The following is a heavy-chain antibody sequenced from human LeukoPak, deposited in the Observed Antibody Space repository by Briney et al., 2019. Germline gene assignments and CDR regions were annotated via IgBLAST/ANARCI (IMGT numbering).Heavy chain of an antibody. CDR3: ARDPRSGGGAFDI. CDR2: IIPIFGTA. D-gene: IGHD3-16*01. V-gene: IGHV1-69*13. Sequence: ASVKVSCKASGGTFSSYAISWVRQAPGQGLEWMGGIIPIFGTANYAQKFQGRVTITADESTGTAYMELSSLRSEDTAVYYCARDPRSGGGAFDIWGQGTMVTVSS. J-gene: IGHJ3*02. CDR1: GGTFSSYA.